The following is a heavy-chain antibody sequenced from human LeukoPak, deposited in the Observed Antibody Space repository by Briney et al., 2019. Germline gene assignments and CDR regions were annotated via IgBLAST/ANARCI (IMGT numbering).Heavy chain of an antibody. CDR1: GFTFSSYA. V-gene: IGHV3-23*01. D-gene: IGHD3-22*01. J-gene: IGHJ3*02. CDR3: AKDLQAYYYDSSGYYYAGATAFDI. Sequence: GGSLRLSCAASGFTFSSYAMSWVRQAPGKGLEWVSAISGSGGSTYYADSVKGRFTISRDNSKNTLYLQMNSLRAEDTAVYYCAKDLQAYYYDSSGYYYAGATAFDIWAKGQWSPSLQ. CDR2: ISGSGGST.